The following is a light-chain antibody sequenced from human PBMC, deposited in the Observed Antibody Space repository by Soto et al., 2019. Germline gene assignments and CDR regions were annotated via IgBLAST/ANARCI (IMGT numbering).Light chain of an antibody. CDR1: QSVSSN. CDR2: GAS. Sequence: EIVMTQSAATLSVSPGERATLSCRASQSVSSNLAWYQQKPGQAPRLLIYGASTRATGIPARFSGSGSGTEFTLTISSLQSEDFAVYYCQQYNNWPLTFGRGTKVDIK. V-gene: IGKV3-15*01. CDR3: QQYNNWPLT. J-gene: IGKJ4*01.